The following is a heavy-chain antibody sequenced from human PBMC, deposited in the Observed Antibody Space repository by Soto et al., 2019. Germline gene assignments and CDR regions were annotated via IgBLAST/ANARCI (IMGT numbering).Heavy chain of an antibody. D-gene: IGHD6-19*01. CDR3: ARWRALDGKRAFDI. J-gene: IGHJ3*02. CDR1: GGSFSGYY. V-gene: IGHV4-34*01. Sequence: PSETLSLTCAVYGGSFSGYYWSWIRQPPGKGLEWIGEINHSGSTNYNPSLKSRVTISVDTSKNQFSLKLSSVTAADTAVYYCARWRALDGKRAFDIWGQGKMVTVS. CDR2: INHSGST.